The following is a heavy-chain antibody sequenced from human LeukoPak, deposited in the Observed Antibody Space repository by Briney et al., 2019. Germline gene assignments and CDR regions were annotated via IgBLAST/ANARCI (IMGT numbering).Heavy chain of an antibody. Sequence: GGSLRLSCAASGFTFSSYEMNWVRQAPGKGLEWVSYISSSGSTIYYADSVKGRFTISRDNAKSSLYLQMNSLRAEDTAVYYCATPPLVVAATPYAFDIWGQGTMVTVSS. D-gene: IGHD2-15*01. J-gene: IGHJ3*02. CDR1: GFTFSSYE. CDR2: ISSSGSTI. V-gene: IGHV3-48*03. CDR3: ATPPLVVAATPYAFDI.